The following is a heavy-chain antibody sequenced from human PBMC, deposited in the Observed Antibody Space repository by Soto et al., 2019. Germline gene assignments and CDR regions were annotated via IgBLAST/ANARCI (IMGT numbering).Heavy chain of an antibody. CDR2: ICSSLKSS. V-gene: IGHV3-11*01. J-gene: IGHJ4*02. Sequence: QEQLVESGGGLVKPGGSLRLSCTASGFSISDFYMTWIRQAPGKGLEWVSYICSSLKSSDYADSVKGRFSISRDNAKNSVYLQMNSLRADDTAVYYCTRSGGSGRPFDNWGQGSLVTVSS. CDR1: GFSISDFY. CDR3: TRSGGSGRPFDN. D-gene: IGHD3-10*01.